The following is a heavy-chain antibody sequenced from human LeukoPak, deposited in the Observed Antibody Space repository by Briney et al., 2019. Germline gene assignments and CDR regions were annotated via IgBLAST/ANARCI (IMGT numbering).Heavy chain of an antibody. D-gene: IGHD6-13*01. CDR3: ARDPRSSQGYFDY. J-gene: IGHJ4*02. V-gene: IGHV3-21*01. CDR2: ISSSSSYI. CDR1: GFTFSSYS. Sequence: GSLRLSCAASGFTFSSYSMNWVRQAPGKGLEWVSSISSSSSYIYYADSVKGRFTISRDNAKNSLYLQMNSLRAEDTAVYYCARDPRSSQGYFDYWGQGTLVTVSS.